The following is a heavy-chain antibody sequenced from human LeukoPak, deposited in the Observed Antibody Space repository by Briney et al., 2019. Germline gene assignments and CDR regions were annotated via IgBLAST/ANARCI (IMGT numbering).Heavy chain of an antibody. CDR2: ISGSGGST. J-gene: IGHJ6*02. CDR1: GFTFSSYA. D-gene: IGHD3-3*01. CDR3: AKDRSVGVAIYYYYGMDV. V-gene: IGHV3-23*01. Sequence: GASLRLSCAASGFTFSSYAMSGVRQAPGKGLEWVSTISGSGGSTYYADSVKGRFTISRDNSKNTLYLQMNSLRVEDTAVYYCAKDRSVGVAIYYYYGMDVWGQGTTVTVSS.